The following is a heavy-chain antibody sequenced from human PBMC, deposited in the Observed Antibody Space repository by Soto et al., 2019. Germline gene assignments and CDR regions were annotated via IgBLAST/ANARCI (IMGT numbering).Heavy chain of an antibody. CDR1: XXTFSSYA. V-gene: IGHV3-23*01. CDR3: ARVRFGELV. Sequence: EVQLLESGGGLVQPGGSLRLXCAASXXTFSSYAMSWVRQAPGKGLEWVSIIGVGGGDRYYPESVKGRFTISRDNSRDTLYLEMNRLRDEDTAVYYCARVRFGELVWGQGTLVTVSS. D-gene: IGHD3-10*01. J-gene: IGHJ4*02. CDR2: IGVGGGDR.